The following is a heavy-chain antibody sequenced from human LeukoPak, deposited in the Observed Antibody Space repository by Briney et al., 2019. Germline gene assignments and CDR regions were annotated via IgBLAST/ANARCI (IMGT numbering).Heavy chain of an antibody. CDR1: GFTFSSYS. CDR2: ISSRSSYI. J-gene: IGHJ4*02. D-gene: IGHD2-2*01. CDR3: ARDLVVPAAGPFEFDY. Sequence: GGSLSLSCAASGFTFSSYSMNWVRQAPGEGLEWVSSISSRSSYIYYADSVKGRFTISRVHAKNSLYLQMNSRRAEDTAVYYCARDLVVPAAGPFEFDYSGQGTLVTVSP. V-gene: IGHV3-21*01.